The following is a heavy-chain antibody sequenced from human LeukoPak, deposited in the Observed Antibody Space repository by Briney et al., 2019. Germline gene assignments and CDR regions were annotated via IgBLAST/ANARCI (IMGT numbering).Heavy chain of an antibody. D-gene: IGHD2-8*01. J-gene: IGHJ1*01. CDR2: INHSGST. CDR3: ARNGFRFLVAEYFQH. Sequence: PSETLSLTCAVYGGSFSGYYWSWIRQPPGKGLEWTGEINHSGSTNYNPSLKSRVTISVDTSKNQFSLKLSSVTAADTAVYYCARNGFRFLVAEYFQHWGQGTLVTVSS. CDR1: GGSFSGYY. V-gene: IGHV4-34*01.